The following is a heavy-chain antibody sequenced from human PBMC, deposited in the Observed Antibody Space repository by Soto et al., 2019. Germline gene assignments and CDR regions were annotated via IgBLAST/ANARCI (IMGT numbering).Heavy chain of an antibody. J-gene: IGHJ4*02. CDR3: ARDLGYCSSTSCYFDY. Sequence: GGSLRLSCAASGFTFSDYYMSWIRQAPGKGLEWVSYISSSGSSIYYADSVKGRFTISRDNAKNSLYLQMNSLRAEDTAVYYCARDLGYCSSTSCYFDYWGRGTLVTVSS. CDR1: GFTFSDYY. D-gene: IGHD2-2*01. CDR2: ISSSGSSI. V-gene: IGHV3-11*01.